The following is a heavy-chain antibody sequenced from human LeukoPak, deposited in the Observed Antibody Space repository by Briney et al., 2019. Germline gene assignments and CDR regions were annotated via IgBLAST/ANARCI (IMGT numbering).Heavy chain of an antibody. V-gene: IGHV4-31*03. CDR3: AREGTDCTNGVCYHPGAFDI. J-gene: IGHJ3*02. Sequence: SETLSLTCTVSGGSISSGGYYWSWIRQHPGKGLEWIGYIYYSGSTYYNPSLKSRVAISVDTSKNRFSLKLSSVTAADTAVYYCAREGTDCTNGVCYHPGAFDIWGQGTMVTVSS. CDR2: IYYSGST. D-gene: IGHD2-8*01. CDR1: GGSISSGGYY.